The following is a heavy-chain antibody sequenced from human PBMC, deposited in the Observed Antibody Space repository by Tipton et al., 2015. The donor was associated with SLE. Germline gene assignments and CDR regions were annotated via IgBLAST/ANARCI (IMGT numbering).Heavy chain of an antibody. D-gene: IGHD1-26*01. CDR3: ARWSGGTYCDAFDI. V-gene: IGHV4-4*02. CDR1: GGSISSNNW. Sequence: TLSLTCAVSGGSISSNNWWSWVRQPPGKGLEWIGDISHSGSTKYNPSLKSRGTISVDKSNNQFSLRLSSVTAADTAVYYCARWSGGTYCDAFDIWGQGTLVTVSS. J-gene: IGHJ3*02. CDR2: ISHSGST.